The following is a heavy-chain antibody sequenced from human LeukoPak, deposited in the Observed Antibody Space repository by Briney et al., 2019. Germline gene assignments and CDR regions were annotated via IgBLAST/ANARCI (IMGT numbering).Heavy chain of an antibody. CDR2: ISFDGTIK. CDR1: GFTFSSYG. Sequence: GGSLRLSCAASGFTFSSYGIHWVRQAPGKGLEWVAVISFDGTIKYYADSVKGRFTSSRDNSNNTLYVHMNSLRAEDTAVYYCAKVRSGSANWALRIFDNWGQGTLVTVSS. D-gene: IGHD1-1*01. CDR3: AKVRSGSANWALRIFDN. J-gene: IGHJ4*02. V-gene: IGHV3-30*18.